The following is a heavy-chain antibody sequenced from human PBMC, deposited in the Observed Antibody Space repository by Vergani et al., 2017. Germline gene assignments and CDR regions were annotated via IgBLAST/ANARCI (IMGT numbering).Heavy chain of an antibody. CDR1: GFTLSNYV. CDR3: AKHFRGWGIDY. Sequence: QVQLVESGGGVVQRGGSLRLSCATSGFTLSNYVMQWIRQRPGKGLEFVAFIQFDVRNQYYAYSVKGRFTLSRDFSKNTLYLQMNSLRTDDTATYYCAKHFRGWGIDYWGQGTQVIVSS. V-gene: IGHV3-30*02. CDR2: IQFDVRNQ. D-gene: IGHD3-16*01. J-gene: IGHJ4*02.